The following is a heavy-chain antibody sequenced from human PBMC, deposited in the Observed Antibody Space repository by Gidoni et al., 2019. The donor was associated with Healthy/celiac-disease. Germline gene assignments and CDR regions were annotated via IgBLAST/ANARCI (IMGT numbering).Heavy chain of an antibody. V-gene: IGHV1-69*01. CDR1: GGTFSGYA. CDR3: ARDYNLYYYDSSGYYQHDAFDI. D-gene: IGHD3-22*01. Sequence: QVQLVQSGAEVKKPGYSVKLSCKASGGTFSGYAIRWVRQAPGQGLEWMGGIIPIFGTANYAQKFQGRVTITADESTSTAYMELSSLRSEDTAVYYCARDYNLYYYDSSGYYQHDAFDIWGQGTMVTVSS. CDR2: IIPIFGTA. J-gene: IGHJ3*02.